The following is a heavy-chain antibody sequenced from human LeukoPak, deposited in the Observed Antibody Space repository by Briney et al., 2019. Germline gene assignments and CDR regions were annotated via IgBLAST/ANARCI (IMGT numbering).Heavy chain of an antibody. V-gene: IGHV3-74*01. CDR3: ARVLDTGGDFYYYYGMDV. J-gene: IGHJ6*02. D-gene: IGHD2-21*02. CDR2: IHTDGSIT. Sequence: PGGSLRLSCAASGFTFSSYWMHWVRQAPGKGLVWVSRIHTDGSITNYADSVKGRFTISRDNAKNSLYLQMNSLRAEDTAVYYCARVLDTGGDFYYYYGMDVWGQGTTVTVSS. CDR1: GFTFSSYW.